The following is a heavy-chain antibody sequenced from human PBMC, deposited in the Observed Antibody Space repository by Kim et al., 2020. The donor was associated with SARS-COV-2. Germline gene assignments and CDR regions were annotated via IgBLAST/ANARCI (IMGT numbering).Heavy chain of an antibody. CDR2: INHSGST. CDR1: GGSFSGYY. V-gene: IGHV4-34*01. J-gene: IGHJ4*01. CDR3: ARARWYYYGSGSGPFDY. D-gene: IGHD3-10*01. Sequence: SETLSLTCAVYGGSFSGYYWSWIRQPPGKGLEWIGEINHSGSTNYNPSLKSRVTISVDTSKNQFSLKLSSVTAADTAVYYCARARWYYYGSGSGPFDYWG.